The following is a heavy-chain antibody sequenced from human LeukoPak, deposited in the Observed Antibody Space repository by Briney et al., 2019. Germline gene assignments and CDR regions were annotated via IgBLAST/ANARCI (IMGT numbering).Heavy chain of an antibody. CDR2: VSDDGSTT. V-gene: IGHV3-74*03. J-gene: IGHJ3*02. CDR1: GFTFSSFW. CDR3: VRHNAARAFDI. Sequence: GGSLRLSCAASGFTFSSFWMYWVRQAPGKGLVWVSRVSDDGSTTTYADSVKGRFTISRDNAKNTLYLQMNSLRPEDTAVYYCVRHNAARAFDIWGQGTVVIVSS. D-gene: IGHD1-1*01.